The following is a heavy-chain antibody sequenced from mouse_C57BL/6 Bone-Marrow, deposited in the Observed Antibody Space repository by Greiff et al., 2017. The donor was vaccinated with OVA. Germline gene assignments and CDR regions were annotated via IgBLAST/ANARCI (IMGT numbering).Heavy chain of an antibody. V-gene: IGHV3-3*01. CDR2: TFYSGIT. Sequence: VQLQQSGPSLVRPSQTLSLTCTVTGFSINSDCYWIWIRQFPGNKLEYIGYTFYSGITYYNPSLESRTYITRDTSKNQFSLKLSSVTTEDTATYYCARDSPITTVGDYYAMDYWGQGTSVTVSS. D-gene: IGHD1-1*01. CDR1: GFSINSDCY. J-gene: IGHJ4*01. CDR3: ARDSPITTVGDYYAMDY.